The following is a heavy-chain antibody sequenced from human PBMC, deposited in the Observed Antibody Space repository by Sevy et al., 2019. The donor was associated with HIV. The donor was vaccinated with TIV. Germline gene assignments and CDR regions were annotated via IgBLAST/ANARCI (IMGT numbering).Heavy chain of an antibody. V-gene: IGHV3-53*01. CDR3: ARDYSRRPGWFDP. CDR1: GFDVSNNY. J-gene: IGHJ5*02. Sequence: GGSLRLSCAGSGFDVSNNYMSWVRQAPGKGLEWVSSIYSSGTTYYADSVEGRFTISRDKSKNTVYLQMSSLRADDTAFYHCARDYSRRPGWFDPWGQGTLVTVSS. CDR2: IYSSGTT. D-gene: IGHD6-13*01.